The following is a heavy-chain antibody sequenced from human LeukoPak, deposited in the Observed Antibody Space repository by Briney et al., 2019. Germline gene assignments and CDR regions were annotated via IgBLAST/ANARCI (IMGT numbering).Heavy chain of an antibody. CDR3: ARGWYYYYYMDV. V-gene: IGHV1-69*05. J-gene: IGHJ6*03. CDR2: TIPIFGTA. CDR1: GGTFSSYA. Sequence: SVKVSCKASGGTFSSYAISWVRQAPGQGLEWMGGTIPIFGTANYAQKFQGRVTITTDESTSTAYMELSSLRSEDTAVYYCARGWYYYYYMDVWGKGTTVTVSS.